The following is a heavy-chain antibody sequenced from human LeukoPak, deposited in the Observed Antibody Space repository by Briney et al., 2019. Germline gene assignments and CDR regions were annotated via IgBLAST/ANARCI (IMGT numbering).Heavy chain of an antibody. CDR3: ARDEWPAGRGVFDY. J-gene: IGHJ4*02. Sequence: GGSLRLSCAASGFTFSSYAMHWVRQAPGKGLEWVAVISYDGSNKYYADSVKGRFTISRDNSKNTLYLQMNSLRAEDTAVYYCARDEWPAGRGVFDYWGQGTLVTVSS. D-gene: IGHD3-10*01. V-gene: IGHV3-30-3*01. CDR2: ISYDGSNK. CDR1: GFTFSSYA.